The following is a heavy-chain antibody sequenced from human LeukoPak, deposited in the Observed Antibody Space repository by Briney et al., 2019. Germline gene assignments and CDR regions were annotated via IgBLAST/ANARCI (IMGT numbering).Heavy chain of an antibody. CDR2: IYPGDSDT. CDR1: GYSFTSYW. Sequence: GESLKISCKGSGYSFTSYWIGWVRQMPGKGLEWMGIIYPGDSDTRYSPSFQGQVTISADKSISTAYLQWSSLKASDTAMYYCARVVTAADWYFDLWGRGTLATVSS. CDR3: ARVVTAADWYFDL. D-gene: IGHD2-21*02. V-gene: IGHV5-51*01. J-gene: IGHJ2*01.